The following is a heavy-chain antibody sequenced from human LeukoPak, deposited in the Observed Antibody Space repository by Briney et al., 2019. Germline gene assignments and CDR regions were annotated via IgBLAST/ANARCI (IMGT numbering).Heavy chain of an antibody. V-gene: IGHV3-30*04. J-gene: IGHJ4*02. CDR2: ISYDGSNK. CDR3: ARDVVVAATGGFGY. D-gene: IGHD2-15*01. CDR1: GFTFSSYA. Sequence: GGTLRLSCAASGFTFSSYAMHWVRQAPAKGLVGVADISYDGSNKYYADSVKGRFTISRDNSKNTLYLQMNSLRAEDTAVYYCARDVVVAATGGFGYWGQGTLVTISS.